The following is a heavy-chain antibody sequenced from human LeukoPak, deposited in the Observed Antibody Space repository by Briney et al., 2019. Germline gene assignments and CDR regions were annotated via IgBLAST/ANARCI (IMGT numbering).Heavy chain of an antibody. Sequence: GGSLRLSCAASGFAFSTYGMHWVRQPPGKGLEWVAYIQYDGNNKKYVDSVKGRFTLSRDNSKNTLHLQMNSLTAEDTAVYYCVKVLVGAPPRAFEIWGQGTMVTVSP. J-gene: IGHJ3*02. CDR3: VKVLVGAPPRAFEI. V-gene: IGHV3-30*02. CDR2: IQYDGNNK. CDR1: GFAFSTYG. D-gene: IGHD6-6*01.